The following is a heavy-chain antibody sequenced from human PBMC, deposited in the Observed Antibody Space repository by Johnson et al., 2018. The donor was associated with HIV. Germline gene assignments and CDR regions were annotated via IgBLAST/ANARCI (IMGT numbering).Heavy chain of an antibody. CDR2: ISYDGSNK. Sequence: QLVESGGGVVQPGRSLRLSCAASGFTFSSYAMHWVRQAPGKGLEWVAVISYDGSNKYYADSVNGRFTLSRDNTKNTLYLQMNSLRAEDTAVYYCARDEERYHAFDIWGQGTMVTVSS. V-gene: IGHV3-30*14. CDR3: ARDEERYHAFDI. D-gene: IGHD2-2*01. CDR1: GFTFSSYA. J-gene: IGHJ3*02.